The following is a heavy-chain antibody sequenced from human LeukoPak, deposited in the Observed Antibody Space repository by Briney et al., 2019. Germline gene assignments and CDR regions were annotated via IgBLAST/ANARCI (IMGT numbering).Heavy chain of an antibody. CDR2: INKSGGGT. CDR1: GFTFSSYA. J-gene: IGHJ4*02. D-gene: IGHD6-19*01. CDR3: AKVTWSSSGSDY. V-gene: IGHV3-23*01. Sequence: GGSLRLSFAASGFTFSSYALSWVGRAPGWGLDWFSGINKSGGGTYYADSVKGRFTMSRDNSKNTLFLQMNSLRAEDAAVYYCAKVTWSSSGSDYWGQGTLVTVSS.